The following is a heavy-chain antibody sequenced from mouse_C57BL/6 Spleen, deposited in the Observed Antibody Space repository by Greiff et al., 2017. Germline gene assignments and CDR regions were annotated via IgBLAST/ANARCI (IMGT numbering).Heavy chain of an antibody. CDR3: ARGQGYYAMDY. J-gene: IGHJ4*01. V-gene: IGHV5-17*01. CDR2: ISSGSSTI. Sequence: DVKLVESGGGLVKPGGSLKLSCAASGFTFSDYGMHWVRQAPEKGLEWVAYISSGSSTIYYADTVKGRFTISRDNAKNTLFLQMTSLRSEDTAMYYCARGQGYYAMDYWGQGTSVTVSS. D-gene: IGHD3-2*02. CDR1: GFTFSDYG.